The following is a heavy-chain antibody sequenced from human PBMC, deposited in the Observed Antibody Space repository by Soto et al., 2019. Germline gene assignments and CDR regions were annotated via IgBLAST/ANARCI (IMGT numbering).Heavy chain of an antibody. J-gene: IGHJ5*02. V-gene: IGHV1-3*01. Sequence: GASVKVSCKASGYTFTSYAMHWVRQAPGQRLEWMGWINAGNGNTKYSQKFQGRVTITRDTSASTAYMELSSLRSEDTAVYYCARGVEAAVAGGNNWFDPWGQGTLVTVSS. CDR3: ARGVEAAVAGGNNWFDP. CDR1: GYTFTSYA. CDR2: INAGNGNT. D-gene: IGHD6-19*01.